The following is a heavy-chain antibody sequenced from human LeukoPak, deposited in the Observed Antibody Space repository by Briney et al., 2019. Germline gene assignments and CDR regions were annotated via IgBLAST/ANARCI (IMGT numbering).Heavy chain of an antibody. J-gene: IGHJ3*02. D-gene: IGHD3-16*01. V-gene: IGHV1-2*02. CDR2: INPRSGDT. CDR1: GYTFSDYY. CDR3: AREGGAYTTWWKAFDM. Sequence: ASEKVSCKASGYTFSDYYVHWVRQAPGQGLEWMGWINPRSGDTNYLEKFQGRVTVTRDTSISAAYLELNRLTSDDTAVYFCAREGGAYTTWWKAFDMWGQGTLVSVSS.